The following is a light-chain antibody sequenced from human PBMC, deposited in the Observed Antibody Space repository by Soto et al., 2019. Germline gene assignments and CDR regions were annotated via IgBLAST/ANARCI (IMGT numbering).Light chain of an antibody. CDR2: DES. J-gene: IGKJ2*01. Sequence: DIQMTQSPSSLSASVGDRVTITCQASQDISNYLNWYQQKPGKAPKLLIYDESNLETGVPSRFSGSGSGTDFTFTISSLQHEDIATYYCQQNDNLPPTVGQGTKLEIK. V-gene: IGKV1-33*01. CDR3: QQNDNLPPT. CDR1: QDISNY.